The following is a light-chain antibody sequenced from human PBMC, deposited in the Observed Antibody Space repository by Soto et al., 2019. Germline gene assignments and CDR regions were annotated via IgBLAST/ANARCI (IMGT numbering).Light chain of an antibody. Sequence: QSVLTQPPSVTGAPGQRVTISCTASSSNIGAGYDVHWYQQLPGPAPKLLIYTNSNRPSGVPDRFSGSKSGTSASLAITGLQAEDEADYYCQSYASSLSGLVFGGGTKLTVL. V-gene: IGLV1-40*01. J-gene: IGLJ2*01. CDR2: TNS. CDR3: QSYASSLSGLV. CDR1: SSNIGAGYD.